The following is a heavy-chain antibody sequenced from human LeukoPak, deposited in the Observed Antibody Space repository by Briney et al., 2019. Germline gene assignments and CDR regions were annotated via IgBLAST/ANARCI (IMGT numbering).Heavy chain of an antibody. CDR3: ARGTPYYDFWSGYPQYYFDY. V-gene: IGHV4-34*01. Sequence: SETLSLTCAVYGGSFSGYYWSWLRQPPGKGLEWIGEINHSGSTNYNPSLKSRVTISVDTSKNQFSLKLSSVTAADTAVYYCARGTPYYDFWSGYPQYYFDYWGQGTLVTVSS. D-gene: IGHD3-3*01. CDR2: INHSGST. J-gene: IGHJ4*02. CDR1: GGSFSGYY.